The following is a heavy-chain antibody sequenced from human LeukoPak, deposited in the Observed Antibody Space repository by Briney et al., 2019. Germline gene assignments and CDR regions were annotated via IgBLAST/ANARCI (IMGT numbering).Heavy chain of an antibody. CDR2: IYHSGST. V-gene: IGHV4-39*01. Sequence: SETLSLTCTVSGGSISSSSYYWGWIRQPPGKGLEWIGSIYHSGSTYYNPSLKSRVTISVDTSKNQFSLKLSSVTAADTAVYYCARHCYRFLEWLLFDYWGQGTLVTVSS. CDR1: GGSISSSSYY. D-gene: IGHD3-3*01. CDR3: ARHCYRFLEWLLFDY. J-gene: IGHJ4*02.